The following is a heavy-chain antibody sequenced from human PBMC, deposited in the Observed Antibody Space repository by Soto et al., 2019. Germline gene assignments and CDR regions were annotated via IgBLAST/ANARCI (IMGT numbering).Heavy chain of an antibody. CDR3: ARDQDFYDSSGHDAFEI. CDR2: IYYSGST. J-gene: IGHJ3*02. Sequence: SETLSLTCTVSGGSISSGGYDWSWIRQHPGKGLEWIGYIYYSGSTHYNPSLKSRVTISVDTSKNQFSLRLSSVTAADTAVYYCARDQDFYDSSGHDAFEIWGQGTMVTVSS. CDR1: GGSISSGGYD. D-gene: IGHD3-22*01. V-gene: IGHV4-31*03.